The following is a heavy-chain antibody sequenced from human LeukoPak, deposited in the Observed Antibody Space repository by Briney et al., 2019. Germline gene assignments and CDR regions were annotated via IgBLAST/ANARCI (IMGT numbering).Heavy chain of an antibody. CDR2: IYYSGTT. Sequence: SETLSLTCTVSGGSISNYYWSWIRQPPGKGLEWIGFIYYSGTTHYNPSLKSRVTMSVATSNNQFSLGLSSVTAADTAIYYCARHSGASPHYFDYWDQGALVTVSS. CDR1: GGSISNYY. V-gene: IGHV4-59*08. J-gene: IGHJ4*02. CDR3: ARHSGASPHYFDY. D-gene: IGHD1-26*01.